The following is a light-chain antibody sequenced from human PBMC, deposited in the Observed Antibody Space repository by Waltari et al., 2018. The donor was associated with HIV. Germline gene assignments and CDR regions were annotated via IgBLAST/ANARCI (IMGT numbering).Light chain of an antibody. V-gene: IGLV2-23*02. CDR1: SSDVGGYNY. Sequence: QSALTQPASVSGSPGQSITISCTGTSSDVGGYNYVSCYQQHPGKAPKVMIYDVSKRPSGVSNRFSGSKSGNTASLTISGLQAEDEADYYCCSYVGSSTWVFGGGTKLTVL. CDR2: DVS. J-gene: IGLJ3*02. CDR3: CSYVGSSTWV.